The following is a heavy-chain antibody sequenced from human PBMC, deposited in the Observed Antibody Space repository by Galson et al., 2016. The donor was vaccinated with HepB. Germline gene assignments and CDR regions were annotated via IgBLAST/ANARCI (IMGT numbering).Heavy chain of an antibody. CDR3: ARRRPSRLAASGTFDY. Sequence: SETLSLTCTVSGDSLERSSYYWDWIRQAPGKELEWIVGISYSGSTYYNPSLKSRLITSVFTSQNQFSLRLDSVTAADTAVYFCARRRPSRLAASGTFDYWGQGALVIVSS. CDR2: ISYSGST. D-gene: IGHD3-16*01. J-gene: IGHJ4*02. V-gene: IGHV4-39*01. CDR1: GDSLERSSYY.